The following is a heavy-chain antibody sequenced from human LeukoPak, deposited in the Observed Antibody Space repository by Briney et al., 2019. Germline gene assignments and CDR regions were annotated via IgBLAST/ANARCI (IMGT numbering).Heavy chain of an antibody. D-gene: IGHD2-15*01. CDR2: IYTSGST. Sequence: SETLSLTCTVSGGSVSSRTYYWGWIRQPAGKGLEWIGRIYTSGSTNYNPSLKSRVTISVDTSKNQFSLKLSSVTAADTAVYYCARAHLGYCSGGSCPDRNYYYYMDVWGNGTTVTISS. V-gene: IGHV4-61*02. CDR1: GGSVSSRTYY. CDR3: ARAHLGYCSGGSCPDRNYYYYMDV. J-gene: IGHJ6*03.